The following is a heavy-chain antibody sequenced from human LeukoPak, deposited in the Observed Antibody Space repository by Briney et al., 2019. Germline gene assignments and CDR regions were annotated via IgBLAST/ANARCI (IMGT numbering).Heavy chain of an antibody. CDR2: MNPNSGNT. D-gene: IGHD2-15*01. Sequence: ASVKVSCKASGYTFTSYDINWVRHATGHGLEWMGWMNPNSGNTGYAQKFQGRVTMTSNTSISTTYMDLGSLRSEDAAVYYCATADCSGGSCYDPWGQGTLVTVSS. CDR3: ATADCSGGSCYDP. V-gene: IGHV1-8*02. CDR1: GYTFTSYD. J-gene: IGHJ5*02.